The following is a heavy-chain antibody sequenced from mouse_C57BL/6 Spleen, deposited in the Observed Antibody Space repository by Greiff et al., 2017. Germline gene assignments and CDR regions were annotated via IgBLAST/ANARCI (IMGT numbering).Heavy chain of an antibody. CDR1: GFSLTSYG. J-gene: IGHJ4*01. CDR3: ARQYYGSSYVGAMDY. Sequence: VKVVESGPGLVAPSQSLSITCTVSGFSLTSYGVHWVRQPPGKGLEWLVVIWSDGSTTYNSALKSRLSISKDNSKSQVFLKMNSLQTDDTAMYYCARQYYGSSYVGAMDYWGQGTSVTVSS. V-gene: IGHV2-6-1*01. D-gene: IGHD1-1*01. CDR2: IWSDGST.